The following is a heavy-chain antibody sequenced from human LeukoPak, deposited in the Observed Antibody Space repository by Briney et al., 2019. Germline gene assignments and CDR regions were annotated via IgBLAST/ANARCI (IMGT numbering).Heavy chain of an antibody. V-gene: IGHV4-61*02. J-gene: IGHJ4*02. Sequence: SETLSLTCTVSGGSVTSGNYYWNWIRQPAGKGLEWIGRIYTNGGASYNPSLKSRVTISIDASKNQFSLKLSSVTAADTAVYYCAGEPPGYWGQGILVTVSS. CDR3: AGEPPGY. CDR2: IYTNGGA. CDR1: GGSVTSGNYY.